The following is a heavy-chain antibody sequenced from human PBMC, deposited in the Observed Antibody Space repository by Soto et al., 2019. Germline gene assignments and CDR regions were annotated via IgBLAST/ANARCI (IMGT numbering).Heavy chain of an antibody. CDR3: ARVSTEGGNNDY. CDR2: IYYSGST. J-gene: IGHJ4*02. V-gene: IGHV4-30-4*01. CDR1: GGSISSGDYY. D-gene: IGHD2-15*01. Sequence: TLSLTCTVSGGSISSGDYYWSWIRQPPGKGLEWIGYIYYSGSTYYNPSLKSRVTISVDTSKNQFSLKLSSVTAADTAVYYCARVSTEGGNNDYWGQGTLVTVSS.